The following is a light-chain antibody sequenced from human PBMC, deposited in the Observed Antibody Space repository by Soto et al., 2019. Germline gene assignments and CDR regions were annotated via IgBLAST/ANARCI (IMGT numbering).Light chain of an antibody. CDR1: QSVSTSY. J-gene: IGKJ2*01. CDR2: GAS. V-gene: IGKV3-20*01. Sequence: EIVLTQSPGTLSLSPGERATLSCRASQSVSTSYLAWYQQKPGQAPRLLISGASRRATGIPDRFSGSGSGXXXXXXXXXXEPEDFAVYYCQQYGSSYTFGQGTKLEIK. CDR3: QQYGSSYT.